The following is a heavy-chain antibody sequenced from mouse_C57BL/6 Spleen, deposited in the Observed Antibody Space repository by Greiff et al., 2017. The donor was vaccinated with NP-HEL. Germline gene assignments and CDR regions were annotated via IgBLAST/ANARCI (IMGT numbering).Heavy chain of an antibody. CDR1: GYSITSGYY. J-gene: IGHJ1*03. CDR3: ARGGRYGKGYFDV. D-gene: IGHD2-1*01. V-gene: IGHV3-6*01. Sequence: EVQLQQSGPGLVKPSQSLSLTCSVTGYSITSGYYWNWIRQFPGNKLEWMGYISYDGSNNYNPSLKNRISITRDTSQNKFFLQLNSVTTENTAPYYCARGGRYGKGYFDVWGTGTTVTVSA. CDR2: ISYDGSN.